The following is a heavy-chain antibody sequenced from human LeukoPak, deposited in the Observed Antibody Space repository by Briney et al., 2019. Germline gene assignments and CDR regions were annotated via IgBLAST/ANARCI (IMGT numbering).Heavy chain of an antibody. CDR2: IHPGDSDT. CDR3: ARRSGSYFDY. D-gene: IGHD1-26*01. CDR1: GYSFTSYW. V-gene: IGHV5-51*01. Sequence: GESLQISCQGSGYSFTSYWIGWVRQMPGKGLEWMGIIHPGDSDTRYSPSFQGQVTMSAGKSISTACLQWNSLKASDTAMYYCARRSGSYFDYWGQGTLVTVSS. J-gene: IGHJ4*02.